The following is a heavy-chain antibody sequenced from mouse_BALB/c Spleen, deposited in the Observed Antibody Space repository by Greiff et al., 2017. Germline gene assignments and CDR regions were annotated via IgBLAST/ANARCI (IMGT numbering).Heavy chain of an antibody. J-gene: IGHJ3*01. CDR2: INPGSGGT. CDR1: GYAFTNYL. CDR3: ARTARATWAWFAY. V-gene: IGHV1-54*01. D-gene: IGHD3-2*01. Sequence: VQLQQSGAELVRPGTSVKVSCKASGYAFTNYLIEWVKQRPGQGLEWIGVINPGSGGTNYNEKFKGKATLTADKSSSTAYMQLSSLTSDDSAVYFCARTARATWAWFAYWGQGTLVTVSA.